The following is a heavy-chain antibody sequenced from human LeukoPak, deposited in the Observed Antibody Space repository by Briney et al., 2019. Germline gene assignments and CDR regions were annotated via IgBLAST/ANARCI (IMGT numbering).Heavy chain of an antibody. CDR3: AREVTGGTSTNYYYYGMDV. Sequence: GGSLRLSCAASGFTFSSYAMSWVRQAPGKGLEWVSAISGSGGSTYCADSVKGRFTISRDNAKNSLYLQMNSLRAEDTAVYYCAREVTGGTSTNYYYYGMDVWGQGTTVTVSS. V-gene: IGHV3-23*01. CDR2: ISGSGGST. J-gene: IGHJ6*02. CDR1: GFTFSSYA. D-gene: IGHD2-8*02.